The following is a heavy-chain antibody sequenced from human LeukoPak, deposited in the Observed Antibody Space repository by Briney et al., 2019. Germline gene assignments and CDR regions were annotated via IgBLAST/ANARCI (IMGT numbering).Heavy chain of an antibody. CDR1: GFTFINYA. J-gene: IGHJ5*02. CDR2: ISGSGDST. Sequence: GGSLRLSCAASGFTFINYAMTWVRQAPGKGLEWVSAISGSGDSTFNADSVKGRFTISRDNSKNTLYLQMNSLRAEDTAVYYCAKDRDIVVVHWFDPWGQGTLVTVSS. D-gene: IGHD2-2*01. CDR3: AKDRDIVVVHWFDP. V-gene: IGHV3-23*01.